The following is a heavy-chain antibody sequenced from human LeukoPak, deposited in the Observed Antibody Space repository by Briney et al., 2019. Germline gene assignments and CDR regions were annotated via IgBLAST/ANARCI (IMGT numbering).Heavy chain of an antibody. CDR2: ISSDGSNN. V-gene: IGHV3-30*04. D-gene: IGHD4-17*01. J-gene: IGHJ4*02. CDR3: ARGRPATTMTPGAY. Sequence: PGGSLRLSCAASGFTFSSFAMQWVRQAPGKGLEWVAVISSDGSNNYYADSVKGRFTFSRDNSKNTVYLQMNSLSAEDTAVYYCARGRPATTMTPGAYWGQGTLVTVSS. CDR1: GFTFSSFA.